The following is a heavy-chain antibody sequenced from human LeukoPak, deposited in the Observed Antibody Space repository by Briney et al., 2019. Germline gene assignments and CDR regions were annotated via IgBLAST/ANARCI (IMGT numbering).Heavy chain of an antibody. CDR2: IWYDGSNK. J-gene: IGHJ1*01. CDR3: ARVSKDGNSGWAAEYFQD. D-gene: IGHD6-19*01. V-gene: IGHV3-33*01. Sequence: QPGRSLRLSCAASGFTFSSYGMHWVRQAPGKGLEWVAVIWYDGSNKYYADSVKGRFTISRDNSKNTLYLQMNSLRSEDTAVYFCARVSKDGNSGWAAEYFQDWGQGTVVTVSS. CDR1: GFTFSSYG.